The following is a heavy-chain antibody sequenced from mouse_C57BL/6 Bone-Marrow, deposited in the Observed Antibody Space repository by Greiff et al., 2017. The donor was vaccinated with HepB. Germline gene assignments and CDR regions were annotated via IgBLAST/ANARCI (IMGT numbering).Heavy chain of an antibody. CDR1: GFTFSSYG. J-gene: IGHJ1*03. CDR2: ISSGGSYT. V-gene: IGHV5-6*01. Sequence: EVKLMESGGDLVKPGGSLKLSCAASGFTFSSYGMSWVRQTPDKRLEWVATISSGGSYTYYPDSVKGRFTISRDNAKNTLYLHMSSLQSEDTAMYYCATPFDVWGTGTTVTVSS. CDR3: ATPFDV.